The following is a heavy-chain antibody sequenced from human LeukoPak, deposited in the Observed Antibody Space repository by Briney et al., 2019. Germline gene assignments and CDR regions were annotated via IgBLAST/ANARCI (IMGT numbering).Heavy chain of an antibody. V-gene: IGHV1-2*02. D-gene: IGHD6-19*01. CDR1: GYTFTDYY. J-gene: IGHJ4*02. CDR2: INPNSGGT. CDR3: ARDGAVAGTAYPQY. Sequence: GASVNVSCKASGYTFTDYYMHWVRQAPGQGGEGMGWINPNSGGTNYAQKFQGRVPMTRDTSISTAYMELSRLTSDDAAVYYCARDGAVAGTAYPQYWGQGTLVTVSS.